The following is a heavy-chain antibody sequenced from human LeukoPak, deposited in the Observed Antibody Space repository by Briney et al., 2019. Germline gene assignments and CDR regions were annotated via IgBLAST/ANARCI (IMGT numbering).Heavy chain of an antibody. J-gene: IGHJ4*02. Sequence: SETLSLTCAVYGGSFSGYYWSWIRQPPGKGLEWIGEINHSGSTNYNPSLKSRVTISVDTSKNQFSLKLSSVTAADTAVYYCARVPIDYYDSSGHYWGQGTLVTVSS. D-gene: IGHD3-22*01. CDR1: GGSFSGYY. V-gene: IGHV4-34*01. CDR3: ARVPIDYYDSSGHY. CDR2: INHSGST.